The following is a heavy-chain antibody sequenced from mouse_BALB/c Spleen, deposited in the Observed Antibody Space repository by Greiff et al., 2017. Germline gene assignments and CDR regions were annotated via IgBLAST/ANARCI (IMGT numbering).Heavy chain of an antibody. D-gene: IGHD1-1*01. CDR1: GDSITSGY. Sequence: ESGPSLVKPSQTLSLTCSVTGDSITSGYWNWIRKFPGNKLEYMGYISYSGSTYYNPSLKSRISITRDTSKNQYYLQLNSVTTEDTATYYCARWGTTVDYAMDYWGQGTSVTVSS. CDR2: ISYSGST. CDR3: ARWGTTVDYAMDY. J-gene: IGHJ4*01. V-gene: IGHV3-8*02.